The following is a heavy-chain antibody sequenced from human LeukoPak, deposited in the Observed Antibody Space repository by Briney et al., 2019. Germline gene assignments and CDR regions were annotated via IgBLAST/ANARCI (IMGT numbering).Heavy chain of an antibody. J-gene: IGHJ3*02. CDR3: ARDPPNSGWAYDI. Sequence: PGGSLRLSCAASGFTFSSYSMNWVRQAPGKGLEWVSSISSSSSYIYYADSVKGRFTISRDNAKNSLYLQMDSLRAEDTAVYYCARDPPNSGWAYDIWGQGTMVTVSS. D-gene: IGHD6-19*01. V-gene: IGHV3-21*01. CDR2: ISSSSSYI. CDR1: GFTFSSYS.